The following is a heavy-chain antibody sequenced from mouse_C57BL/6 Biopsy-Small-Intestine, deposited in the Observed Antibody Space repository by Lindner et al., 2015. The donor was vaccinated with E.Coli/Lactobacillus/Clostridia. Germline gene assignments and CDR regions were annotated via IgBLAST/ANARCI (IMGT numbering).Heavy chain of an antibody. CDR3: ARGGSFITTVLSFDY. J-gene: IGHJ2*01. V-gene: IGHV1-81*01. CDR1: GYTFTSYS. Sequence: VQLQESGAELARPGASVKLSCKASGYTFTSYSINWVKQRTGQGLEWIGEIYPRSDNTYYNEKFKGKATLTADKSSSTAYVELRSLTSEDSAVYICARGGSFITTVLSFDYWGQGTTLTVSS. D-gene: IGHD1-1*01. CDR2: IYPRSDNT.